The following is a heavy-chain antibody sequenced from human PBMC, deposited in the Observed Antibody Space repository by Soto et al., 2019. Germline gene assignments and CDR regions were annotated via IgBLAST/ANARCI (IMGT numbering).Heavy chain of an antibody. J-gene: IGHJ1*01. D-gene: IGHD2-8*01. CDR2: ISGSGSTI. V-gene: IGHV3-48*03. Sequence: GGSLRLSCEATGFTFSSHEMNWIRQTPGKRLEWIAKISGSGSTINYAASVKGRFTISRDNVQRTLHLQMDSLRVEDTGVYYCARGCVYWGRGTLVTVSS. CDR3: ARGCVY. CDR1: GFTFSSHE.